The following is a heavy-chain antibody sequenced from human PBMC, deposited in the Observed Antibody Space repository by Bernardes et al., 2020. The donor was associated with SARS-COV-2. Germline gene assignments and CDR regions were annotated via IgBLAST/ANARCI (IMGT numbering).Heavy chain of an antibody. J-gene: IGHJ3*02. D-gene: IGHD6-19*01. CDR1: GGSFSGYY. CDR3: ARVSAARKQWLVRGGAFDI. V-gene: IGHV4-34*01. CDR2: INHSGST. Sequence: SETLSLTCAVYGGSFSGYYWSWIRQPPGKGLEWIGEINHSGSTNYNPSLKSRVTISVDTSKNQFSLKLSSVTAADTAVYYCARVSAARKQWLVRGGAFDIWGQGTMVTVSS.